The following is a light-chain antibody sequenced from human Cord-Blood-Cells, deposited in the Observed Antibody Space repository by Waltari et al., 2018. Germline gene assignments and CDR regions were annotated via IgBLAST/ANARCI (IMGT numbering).Light chain of an antibody. CDR1: RSDSSY. CDR3: QQRSNWPPLT. V-gene: IGKV3-11*01. Sequence: EIVLTQSPATLSLSPGETATPSCRVSRSDSSYLAWYQQKPGQAPRLLIYDASNRATGIPARFSGSGSGTDFTLTISRLEPEDFAVYYCQQRSNWPPLTFGGGTKVEIK. J-gene: IGKJ4*01. CDR2: DAS.